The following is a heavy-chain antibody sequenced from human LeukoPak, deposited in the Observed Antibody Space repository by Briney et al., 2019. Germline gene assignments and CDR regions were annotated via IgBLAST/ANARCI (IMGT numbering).Heavy chain of an antibody. J-gene: IGHJ4*02. CDR3: TRTVLDCASGVCYDY. V-gene: IGHV1-18*01. CDR2: ISPYNGNT. D-gene: IGHD2-8*01. Sequence: GASVKVSCKTSGYTFTTYGISWVRQAPGQGLEWMGWISPYNGNTNYVRKLQGRVTVTTDTSTSTAYMELRSLRSDDTAVYYCTRTVLDCASGVCYDYWGQGTLVTVSS. CDR1: GYTFTTYG.